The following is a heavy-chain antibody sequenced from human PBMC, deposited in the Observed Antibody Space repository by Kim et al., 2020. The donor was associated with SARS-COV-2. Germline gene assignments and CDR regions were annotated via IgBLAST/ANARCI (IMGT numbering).Heavy chain of an antibody. CDR3: ANGPYSRWLQPMYYFDY. Sequence: KGRFTISRDNSENSLYLQMNSLRTEDTALYYCANGPYSRWLQPMYYFDYWGQGTLVTVSS. V-gene: IGHV3-43*01. D-gene: IGHD2-21*01. J-gene: IGHJ4*02.